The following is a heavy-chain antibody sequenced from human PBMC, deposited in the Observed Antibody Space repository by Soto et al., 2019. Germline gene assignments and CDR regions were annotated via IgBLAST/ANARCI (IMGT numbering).Heavy chain of an antibody. J-gene: IGHJ4*02. Sequence: EVQLLESGGGLVQPGGSLRLSCAASGFTFSSYAMSWVRQAPGKGLEWVSAISGSGGSTYYADSVKGRFTISRDNXXNTLYLQMTSLRAEDTAVYYCAKEGRWLQFVQLDYWGQGTLVTVSS. CDR2: ISGSGGST. CDR3: AKEGRWLQFVQLDY. V-gene: IGHV3-23*01. CDR1: GFTFSSYA. D-gene: IGHD5-12*01.